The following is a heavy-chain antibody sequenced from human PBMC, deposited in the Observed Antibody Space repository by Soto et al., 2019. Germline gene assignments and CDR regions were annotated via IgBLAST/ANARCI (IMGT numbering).Heavy chain of an antibody. Sequence: QVQLVQSGAEVKKPGSSVKVSCKASGGTVSSYAISWVRQAPGQGLEWMGGIIAIFGTADYAQKFQVRVTRNADESTSTAYMELSSLRSEDTAVYYCAKPQSIEDYYYGMDVWGQGTTVTVSS. J-gene: IGHJ6*02. CDR3: AKPQSIEDYYYGMDV. D-gene: IGHD6-6*01. V-gene: IGHV1-69*12. CDR2: IIAIFGTA. CDR1: GGTVSSYA.